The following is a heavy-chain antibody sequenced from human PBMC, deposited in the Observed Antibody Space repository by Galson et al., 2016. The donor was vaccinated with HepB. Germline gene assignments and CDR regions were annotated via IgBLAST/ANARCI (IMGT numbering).Heavy chain of an antibody. Sequence: SVKVSCKASGYTFTTYGVTWVRQAPGQGLEWMGWISGYTGHTKYAQTLQGRLTMTSDTSTSTVYMEVSSLRSEHTAVYYCARDKERWVQYNYYFGMDVWGQGTTVTVSS. D-gene: IGHD5-24*01. CDR3: ARDKERWVQYNYYFGMDV. J-gene: IGHJ6*02. V-gene: IGHV1-18*04. CDR2: ISGYTGHT. CDR1: GYTFTTYG.